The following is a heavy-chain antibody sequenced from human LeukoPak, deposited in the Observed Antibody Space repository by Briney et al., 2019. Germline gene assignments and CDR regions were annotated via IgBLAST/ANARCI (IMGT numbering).Heavy chain of an antibody. V-gene: IGHV3-33*01. J-gene: IGHJ4*02. CDR1: GFTFSSYG. Sequence: PGGSLRLSCAASGFTFSSYGMHWVRQAPGKGLEWVAVIWFDGSNKYYADSVKGRFTISRDNSKNTLYLQMNSLRSDDTAVYYCARDLRSSAHPFDYWGQGTLVTVSS. CDR2: IWFDGSNK. CDR3: ARDLRSSAHPFDY.